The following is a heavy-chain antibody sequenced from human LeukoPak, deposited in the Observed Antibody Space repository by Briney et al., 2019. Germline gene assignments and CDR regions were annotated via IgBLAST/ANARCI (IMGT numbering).Heavy chain of an antibody. D-gene: IGHD4-17*01. Sequence: PGGSLRLSCAASGFTFSSYGMHWVRQAPGKGLEWVAFIRYDGSNKYYADSVKGRFTISRDNSKNTLYLQMNSLRAEDTAVYYCAKAGTVTPSFGYWGQGTLVTVSS. V-gene: IGHV3-30*02. CDR2: IRYDGSNK. J-gene: IGHJ4*02. CDR3: AKAGTVTPSFGY. CDR1: GFTFSSYG.